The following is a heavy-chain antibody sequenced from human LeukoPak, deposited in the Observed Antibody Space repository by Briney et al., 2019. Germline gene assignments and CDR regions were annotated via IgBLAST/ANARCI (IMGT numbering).Heavy chain of an antibody. CDR3: ARVRITIFGVVTALDY. J-gene: IGHJ4*02. V-gene: IGHV1-2*06. Sequence: ASVKVSCKASGYTFTSYYMHWVRQAPGQGLEWMGRINPNSGGTNYAQKFQGRVTMTRDTSISTAYMELSRLRSDDTAVYYCARVRITIFGVVTALDYWGQGTLVTVSS. CDR1: GYTFTSYY. D-gene: IGHD3-3*01. CDR2: INPNSGGT.